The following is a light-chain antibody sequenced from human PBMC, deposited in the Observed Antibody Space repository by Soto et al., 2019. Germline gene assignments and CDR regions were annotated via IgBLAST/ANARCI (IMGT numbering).Light chain of an antibody. V-gene: IGLV2-14*01. Sequence: QSVLTQPASVSGSPGQSITISCTGSRNDVGGYNFVSWYQQFPDKAPKLIISEVTNRPSGVSNRFSGSKSGNTASLTISGLQTEDEADYYCSPYTSDGNIRVFGTGTKVTVL. CDR2: EVT. CDR3: SPYTSDGNIRV. CDR1: RNDVGGYNF. J-gene: IGLJ1*01.